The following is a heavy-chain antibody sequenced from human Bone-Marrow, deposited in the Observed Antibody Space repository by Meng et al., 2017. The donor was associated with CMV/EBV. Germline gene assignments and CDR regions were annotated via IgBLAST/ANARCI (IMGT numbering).Heavy chain of an antibody. J-gene: IGHJ3*02. CDR3: AKVLLQGNAFDS. Sequence: GGSLRLSCAASGFTFSSYAMSWVRQAPGKGLEWVSAISGSGGSTYYADSVKGRFTISRDNSKNTLYLQMNSLRAEDTALYYCAKVLLQGNAFDSWGQGTMVTVSS. CDR2: ISGSGGST. V-gene: IGHV3-23*01. D-gene: IGHD2/OR15-2a*01. CDR1: GFTFSSYA.